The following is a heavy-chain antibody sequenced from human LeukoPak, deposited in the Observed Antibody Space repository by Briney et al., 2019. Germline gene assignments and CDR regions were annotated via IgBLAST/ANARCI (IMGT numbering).Heavy chain of an antibody. J-gene: IGHJ4*02. Sequence: GGSLRLSCAASGFTFSSYSMNWVRQAPGKGLEWVSSISSSSSYIYYADSVKGRFTISRDNAKNSLYLQMNSLRAEDTAVYYCARNGGSGYSYFDYWGQGTLVTVSS. CDR1: GFTFSSYS. CDR2: ISSSSSYI. CDR3: ARNGGSGYSYFDY. D-gene: IGHD3-22*01. V-gene: IGHV3-21*01.